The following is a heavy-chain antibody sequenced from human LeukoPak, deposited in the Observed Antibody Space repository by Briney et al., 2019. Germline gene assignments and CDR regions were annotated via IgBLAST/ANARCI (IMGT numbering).Heavy chain of an antibody. CDR2: ISSSGSTI. V-gene: IGHV3-48*03. D-gene: IGHD6-13*01. J-gene: IGHJ4*02. CDR3: ARDSRGGAAGTSFDY. Sequence: GGSLRLSCAASGFTFSSYEMNWVRQAPGKGLEWVSYISSSGSTIYYADSVKGRFTISRDNAKNSLYLQMNSLRAEDTAVYYCARDSRGGAAGTSFDYWGQGTLVTVSS. CDR1: GFTFSSYE.